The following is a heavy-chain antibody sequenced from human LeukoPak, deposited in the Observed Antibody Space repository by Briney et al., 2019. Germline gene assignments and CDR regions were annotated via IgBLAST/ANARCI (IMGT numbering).Heavy chain of an antibody. CDR3: ARNYGDYANPGFDY. D-gene: IGHD4-17*01. CDR1: GLPFCDHY. V-gene: IGHV3-11*03. Sequence: GGPLRLPCAVSGLPFCDHYMSWTAQAPGKAREGGSYLIRSSSYTNSADYVKGRFTISRDNAKNALYLQMNSLRAEDTAVYYCARNYGDYANPGFDYWGRGTLVTVSS. CDR2: LIRSSSYT. J-gene: IGHJ4*02.